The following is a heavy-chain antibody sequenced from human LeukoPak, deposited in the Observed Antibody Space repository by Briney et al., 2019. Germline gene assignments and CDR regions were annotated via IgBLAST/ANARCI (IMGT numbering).Heavy chain of an antibody. Sequence: GGSLRLSCAASGFTFSSYSMNWVRQAPGKGLEWVSSISSSSSYIYYADSVKGRFTTSRDNAKNSLYLQMNSLRAEDTAVYYCARGATTRIDYWGQGTLVTVSS. CDR1: GFTFSSYS. CDR3: ARGATTRIDY. J-gene: IGHJ4*02. V-gene: IGHV3-21*01. CDR2: ISSSSSYI. D-gene: IGHD1-26*01.